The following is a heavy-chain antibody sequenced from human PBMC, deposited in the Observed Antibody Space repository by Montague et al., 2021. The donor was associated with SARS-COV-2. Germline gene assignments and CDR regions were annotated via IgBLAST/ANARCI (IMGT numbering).Heavy chain of an antibody. CDR1: GDPISRAGYF. D-gene: IGHD5-18*01. Sequence: TLSLTCSVSGDPISRAGYFWTWIRHHPTEGLEWIGYVYYTGSTDYNPSLKSRVSMSIDTSRNQFSLKMSSVTAADTAVYYCARDRYGHFDYGGQGTLVTVSS. V-gene: IGHV4-31*03. CDR2: VYYTGST. J-gene: IGHJ4*02. CDR3: ARDRYGHFDY.